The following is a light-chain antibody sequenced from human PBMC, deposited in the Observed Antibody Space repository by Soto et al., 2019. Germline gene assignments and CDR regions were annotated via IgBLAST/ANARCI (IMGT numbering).Light chain of an antibody. CDR2: AAS. J-gene: IGKJ2*01. V-gene: IGKV1-39*01. CDR3: QQCLSIPYT. CDR1: QTISTH. Sequence: DIQMTQSPSSLSASVRDRVTITCRASQTISTHLNWYQQKPGKAPKLLIYAASTLQSGVPSRFSGSGSGTDFTLTINSLQPEDLATYYCQQCLSIPYTFGQGTKLEIK.